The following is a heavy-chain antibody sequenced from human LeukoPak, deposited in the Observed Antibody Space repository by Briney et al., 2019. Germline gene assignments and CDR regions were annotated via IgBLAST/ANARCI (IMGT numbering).Heavy chain of an antibody. CDR2: IYYSGST. J-gene: IGHJ3*02. CDR3: ARLPKSSGTYYTGAFDI. CDR1: GGSISSYY. D-gene: IGHD3-10*01. Sequence: SETLSLTCTVSGGSISSYYWSWIRQPPGKGLEWIGYIYYSGSTNYNPSLKSRVTISVDTSKNQFSLKLSSVTAADTAVYYCARLPKSSGTYYTGAFDIWGQGTMVTVSS. V-gene: IGHV4-59*08.